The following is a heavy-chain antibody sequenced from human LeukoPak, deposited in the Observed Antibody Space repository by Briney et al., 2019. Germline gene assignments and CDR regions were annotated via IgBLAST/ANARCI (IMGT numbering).Heavy chain of an antibody. CDR2: ISSSGSTI. V-gene: IGHV3-11*04. J-gene: IGHJ4*02. CDR3: ARVRVGATTDFDY. D-gene: IGHD1-26*01. Sequence: GGSLRLSCAASGFTLSDYYMSWIRQAPGKGLEWVSYISSSGSTIYYADSVKGRFTISRDNAKNSLYLQMNSLRAEDTTVYYCARVRVGATTDFDYWGQGTLVTVSS. CDR1: GFTLSDYY.